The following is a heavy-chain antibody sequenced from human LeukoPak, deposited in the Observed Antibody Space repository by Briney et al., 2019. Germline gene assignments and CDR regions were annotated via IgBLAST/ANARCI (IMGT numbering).Heavy chain of an antibody. V-gene: IGHV3-23*01. CDR3: TKDENGYNKPGEY. CDR2: ISGSGANT. CDR1: GVASGSCA. J-gene: IGHJ4*02. D-gene: IGHD5-24*01. Sequence: VWSLPPACAAGGVASGSCAMRWVRTPGKERFGWVSTISGSGANTYYADTVKGRFTISRDNSKDTLYLQMNSLKAEDTAVYYCTKDENGYNKPGEYWGQGALVTVSS.